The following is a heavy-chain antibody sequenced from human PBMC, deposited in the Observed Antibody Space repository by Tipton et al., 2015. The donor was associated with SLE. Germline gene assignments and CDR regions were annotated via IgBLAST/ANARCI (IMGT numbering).Heavy chain of an antibody. D-gene: IGHD1-7*01. J-gene: IGHJ2*01. CDR1: GFTFSTYA. Sequence: SLRLSCAASGFTFSTYAMNWVRQAPGKGLEWVSVTYSGGPTYYADSVKGRFTISRDNSKNTVYLQLSSLRAGDTATYYCVKDGRRSWNYDYYFDLWVRGTLVTFSS. CDR2: TYSGGPT. V-gene: IGHV3-23*03. CDR3: VKDGRRSWNYDYYFDL.